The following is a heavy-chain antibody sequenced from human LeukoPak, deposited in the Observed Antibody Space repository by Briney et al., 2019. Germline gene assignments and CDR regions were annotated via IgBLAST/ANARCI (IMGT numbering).Heavy chain of an antibody. J-gene: IGHJ4*02. Sequence: GGSLRLSCAASGFTFSSCSMHWDRQAPGKGLVWVSRIKGDGSSISYADSVKGRFTIFRDNAKNTLFLQMDSLRAEDTAVYYCVRGTIAAAGIDYWGQGTLVTVSS. CDR2: IKGDGSSI. V-gene: IGHV3-74*01. D-gene: IGHD6-13*01. CDR3: VRGTIAAAGIDY. CDR1: GFTFSSCS.